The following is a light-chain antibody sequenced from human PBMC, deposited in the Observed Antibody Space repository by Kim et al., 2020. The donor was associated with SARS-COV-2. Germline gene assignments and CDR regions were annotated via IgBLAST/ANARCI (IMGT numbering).Light chain of an antibody. J-gene: IGKJ2*01. CDR1: QNIDNY. CDR2: IAS. CDR3: QQSFTDSRT. Sequence: SASVGDRVNITCRASQNIDNYLNWYQKKPGKAPNLLIYIASSLQTGVPLRFSGSGSGAEYSLTISSLQPEDFATYYCQQSFTDSRTFGQGTKLEI. V-gene: IGKV1-39*01.